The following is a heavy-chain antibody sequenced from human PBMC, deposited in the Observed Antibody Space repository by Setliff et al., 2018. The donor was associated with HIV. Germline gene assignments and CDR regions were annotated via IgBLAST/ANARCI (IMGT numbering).Heavy chain of an antibody. Sequence: NPSETLSLTCAVYGGSLSGYHWSWIRQSPEKGLEWIGEINHSGSTNYNPSLKSRVTMSVDTSNNQFSLKVTSVTAADTAVYYCMRGRSITIFGVAYFDFWGQGTQVTVSS. D-gene: IGHD3-3*01. CDR2: INHSGST. J-gene: IGHJ4*02. CDR3: MRGRSITIFGVAYFDF. CDR1: GGSLSGYH. V-gene: IGHV4-34*01.